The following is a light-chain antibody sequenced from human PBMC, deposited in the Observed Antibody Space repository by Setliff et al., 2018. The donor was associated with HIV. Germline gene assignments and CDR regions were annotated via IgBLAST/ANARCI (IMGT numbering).Light chain of an antibody. J-gene: IGLJ1*01. Sequence: QSVLIQPPSVSGSPGQSVTISCTGTSSNIGSYDFVSCYQQHPGTVPKPIIYNVKTRPSGVPDRFSGSKSDNTASMTISGLQAEDEGDYYCSSYAGKSSFDVFGTGTKVTVL. CDR3: SSYAGKSSFDV. V-gene: IGLV2-11*01. CDR1: SSNIGSYDF. CDR2: NVK.